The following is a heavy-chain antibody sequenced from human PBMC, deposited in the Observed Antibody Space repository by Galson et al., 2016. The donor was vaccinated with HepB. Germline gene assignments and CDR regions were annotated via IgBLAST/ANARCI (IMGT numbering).Heavy chain of an antibody. CDR1: GYTFTSYY. CDR3: AREGVEARWFDP. V-gene: IGHV1-46*01. D-gene: IGHD2-15*01. Sequence: SVKVSCKASGYTFTSYYMHWVRQAPGQGLEWMGIINPSGGSTRYAEKFQGRVTMTRDTSTSTVYMEFSSLTSEDTAVYYCAREGVEARWFDPGAREPWSPSPQ. J-gene: IGHJ5*02. CDR2: INPSGGST.